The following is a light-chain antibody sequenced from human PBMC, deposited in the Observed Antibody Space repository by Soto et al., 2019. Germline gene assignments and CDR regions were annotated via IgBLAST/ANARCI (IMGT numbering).Light chain of an antibody. Sequence: AIQLTQSPSSLSAYVGDSVSITCRASQGISSALAWYQQKPGRAPKLLIYDASSLEGGVPSRFGGSRSGTDFTLTVSSLQPEDFATYYCQQFDDYPFTFGPGTKVDIK. CDR3: QQFDDYPFT. V-gene: IGKV1D-13*01. CDR1: QGISSA. J-gene: IGKJ3*01. CDR2: DAS.